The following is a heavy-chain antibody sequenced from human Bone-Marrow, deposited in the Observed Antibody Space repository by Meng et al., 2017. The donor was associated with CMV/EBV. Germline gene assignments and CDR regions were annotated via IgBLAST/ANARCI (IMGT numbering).Heavy chain of an antibody. Sequence: YTFNSYFMNWVRQAPGQGLEWMGIINPSGGSTGYAQKFQGRVTMTRDMSTNTVYMELSSLRSEDTAVYYCARRDCSSTSCYDNWFDPWGQGTLVTVSS. V-gene: IGHV1-46*02. CDR1: YTFNSYF. D-gene: IGHD2-2*01. J-gene: IGHJ5*02. CDR3: ARRDCSSTSCYDNWFDP. CDR2: INPSGGST.